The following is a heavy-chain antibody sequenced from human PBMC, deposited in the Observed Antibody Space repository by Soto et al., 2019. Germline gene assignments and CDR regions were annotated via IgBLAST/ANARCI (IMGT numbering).Heavy chain of an antibody. J-gene: IGHJ4*02. CDR1: GFTFSSYA. CDR3: AREVSD. Sequence: QVQLVESGGGVVQPGRSLRLSCAASGFTFSSYAMHWVRQAPGKGLEWVAVISYDGSNKYYADSVKGRFTISRDNSKNTLYLQMNSLRAEDTAVYYCAREVSDWDQGTLVTVSS. CDR2: ISYDGSNK. V-gene: IGHV3-30-3*01.